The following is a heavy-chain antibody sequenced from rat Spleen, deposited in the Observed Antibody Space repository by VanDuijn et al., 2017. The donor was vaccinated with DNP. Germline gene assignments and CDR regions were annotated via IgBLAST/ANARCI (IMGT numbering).Heavy chain of an antibody. D-gene: IGHD1-4*01. CDR2: MSSGGNT. CDR1: GLSLTSNS. J-gene: IGHJ4*01. CDR3: ALAGRGALDA. V-gene: IGHV2-6*01. Sequence: QVQLKESGPGLVQPSQTLSLTCTVSGLSLTSNSVSWIRQPPGKGLEWIAAMSSGGNTYYNSALKSRLSISRDTSKSQVFLKRNSLQTEDTAMYFCALAGRGALDAWGQGTSVTVSS.